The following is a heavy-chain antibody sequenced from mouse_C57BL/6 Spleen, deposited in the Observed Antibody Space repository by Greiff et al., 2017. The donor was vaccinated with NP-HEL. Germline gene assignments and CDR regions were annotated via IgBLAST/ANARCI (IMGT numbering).Heavy chain of an antibody. D-gene: IGHD1-1*01. V-gene: IGHV1-53*01. CDR2: INPSNGGT. CDR3: ARCGITTVVAGGDYAMDY. CDR1: GYTFTSYW. Sequence: QVQLQQPGTELVKPGASVKLSCKASGYTFTSYWMHWVKQRPGQGLEWIGNINPSNGGTNYNEKFKSKATLTVDKSSSTAYMQLSSLTSEDSAVYYCARCGITTVVAGGDYAMDYWGQGTSVTVSS. J-gene: IGHJ4*01.